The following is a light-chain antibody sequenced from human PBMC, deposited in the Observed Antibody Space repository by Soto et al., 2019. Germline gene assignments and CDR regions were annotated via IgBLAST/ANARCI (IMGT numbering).Light chain of an antibody. Sequence: VLTQPSATTSSAPAGEGTLFCSGARRSSNDYLAWYQQKPGQAPRLLIYGASSRATGIPGRFSGSGSATDFTLTISSLEPEDFAVYYCQQYDESPRTFGGGTKVEI. CDR3: QQYDESPRT. J-gene: IGKJ4*01. CDR2: GAS. V-gene: IGKV3-20*01. CDR1: RRSSNDY.